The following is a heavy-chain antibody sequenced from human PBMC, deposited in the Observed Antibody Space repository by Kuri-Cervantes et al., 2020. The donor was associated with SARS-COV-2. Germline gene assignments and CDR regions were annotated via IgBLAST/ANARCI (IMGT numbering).Heavy chain of an antibody. CDR1: GGSFSGYY. V-gene: IGHV4-34*01. J-gene: IGHJ5*02. D-gene: IGHD2/OR15-2a*01. CDR2: INHSGST. CDR3: ASLSTRGDP. Sequence: SCAVYGGSFSGYYWSWIRQPPGKGLEWIGEINHSGSTNYNPSLKSRVTISVDTSKNQFSLKLSSVTAADTAVYYCASLSTRGDPWGQGTLVTVSS.